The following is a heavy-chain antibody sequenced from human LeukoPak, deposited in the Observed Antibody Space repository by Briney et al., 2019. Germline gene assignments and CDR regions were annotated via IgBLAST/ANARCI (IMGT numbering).Heavy chain of an antibody. J-gene: IGHJ6*02. CDR1: GFTFSSYA. CDR2: ISYDGSNK. D-gene: IGHD5-24*01. Sequence: PGGSLRLSCAASGFTFSSYAMHWVCQAPGKGLEWVAVISYDGSNKYYADSVKGRFTISRDNSKNTLYLQMNSLRAEDTAVYYCARDTAVERWLQSHYYYGMGVWGQGTTVTVSS. CDR3: ARDTAVERWLQSHYYYGMGV. V-gene: IGHV3-30-3*01.